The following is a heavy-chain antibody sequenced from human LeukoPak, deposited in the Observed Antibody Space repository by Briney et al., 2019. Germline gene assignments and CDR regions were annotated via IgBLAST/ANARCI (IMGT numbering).Heavy chain of an antibody. CDR2: IIPIFGTA. J-gene: IGHJ4*02. D-gene: IGHD1-26*01. V-gene: IGHV1-69*13. CDR3: ARGVVGATYYFDY. CDR1: GGTFSSYA. Sequence: SVKVSCKASGGTFSSYAISWVRQAPGQGLEWMGGIIPIFGTANYAQKFQGRVTITADESTSTAYMELSSLRSEDTAVYYCARGVVGATYYFDYWGQGTLVTVSS.